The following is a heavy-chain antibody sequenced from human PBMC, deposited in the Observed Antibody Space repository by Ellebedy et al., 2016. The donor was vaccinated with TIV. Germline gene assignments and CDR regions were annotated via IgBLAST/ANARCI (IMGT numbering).Heavy chain of an antibody. CDR2: IIPIFGTA. Sequence: AASVKVSCKASGGTFSSYAISWVRQAPGQGLEWMGGIIPIFGTANYAQKFQGRVTITADESTSTAYMELSSLRSEDTAVYYCARDPDDGPANYWGQGTLVTVSS. CDR3: ARDPDDGPANY. J-gene: IGHJ4*02. CDR1: GGTFSSYA. V-gene: IGHV1-69*13. D-gene: IGHD4/OR15-4a*01.